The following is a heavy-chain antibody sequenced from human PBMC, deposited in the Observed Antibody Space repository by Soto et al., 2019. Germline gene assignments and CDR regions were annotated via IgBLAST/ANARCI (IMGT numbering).Heavy chain of an antibody. CDR1: GYSVSSNSAA. CDR3: ARFLSAAHGQYYYYYYGMDV. J-gene: IGHJ6*02. CDR2: TYYRSKWYN. D-gene: IGHD3-3*01. V-gene: IGHV6-1*01. Sequence: SPTLSLPFAVSGYSVSSNSAAWNLIRQCPSRGLEWLGRTYYRSKWYNDYAVSVKSRITINPDTSKNQFSLQLNSVTPEDTAVYYCARFLSAAHGQYYYYYYGMDVWGQGTTVTVSS.